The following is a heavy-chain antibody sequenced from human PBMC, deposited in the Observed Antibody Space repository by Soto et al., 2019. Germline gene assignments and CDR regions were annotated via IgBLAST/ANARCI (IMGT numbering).Heavy chain of an antibody. J-gene: IGHJ4*02. CDR3: ATPNDFWSGYYPRHFDY. CDR1: GGSISSSSYY. Sequence: SETLSLTCTVSGGSISSSSYYWGWIRQPPGKGLEWIGSIYYSGSTYYNPSLKSRVTISVDTSKNQFSLKLCSVTAADTAVYYCATPNDFWSGYYPRHFDYWGQGTLVTVSS. CDR2: IYYSGST. V-gene: IGHV4-39*01. D-gene: IGHD3-3*01.